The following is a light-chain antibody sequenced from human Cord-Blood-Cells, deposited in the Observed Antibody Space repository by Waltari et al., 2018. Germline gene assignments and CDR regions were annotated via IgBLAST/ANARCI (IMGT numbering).Light chain of an antibody. J-gene: IGKJ2*01. V-gene: IGKV1-5*03. CDR1: QSFSSW. CDR2: KAS. CDR3: QQYNSYPYT. Sequence: DLQMPQSPSPLCRSVRNRVPHTCRASQSFSSWLAWYQQKPGKAPKLLIYKASSLESGVPSRFSGSGSGTEFTLTISSLQPDDFATYYCQQYNSYPYTFGQGTKLEIK.